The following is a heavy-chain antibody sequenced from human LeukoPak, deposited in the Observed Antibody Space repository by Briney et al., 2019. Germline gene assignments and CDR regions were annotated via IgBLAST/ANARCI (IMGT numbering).Heavy chain of an antibody. Sequence: SETLSLTCAVYGGSFSGYYWIWIRQPSGKGLEWTGEINHSGGTNYNPSLKSRVTISVDTSKSKFSLKLSSVTAADTAVYYCARERDPGVLAAAEVALDSVFDIWGQGTMVTVSS. J-gene: IGHJ3*02. V-gene: IGHV4-34*01. CDR3: ARERDPGVLAAAEVALDSVFDI. CDR2: INHSGGT. D-gene: IGHD6-13*01. CDR1: GGSFSGYY.